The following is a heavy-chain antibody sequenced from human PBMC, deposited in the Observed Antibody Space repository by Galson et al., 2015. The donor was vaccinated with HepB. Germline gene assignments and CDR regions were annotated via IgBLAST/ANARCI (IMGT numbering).Heavy chain of an antibody. V-gene: IGHV1-2*02. J-gene: IGHJ4*02. D-gene: IGHD4-17*01. CDR3: AREMTTMTFPDY. CDR1: GFTFSDYY. CDR2: INPKSGDT. Sequence: SVKVSCKASGFTFSDYYIHWVRQAPGQELEWMGWINPKSGDTNDARRFRGRVTMTRDTSVNTAFMELSGLRPDDTAVYYCAREMTTMTFPDYWGQGTLVTVSS.